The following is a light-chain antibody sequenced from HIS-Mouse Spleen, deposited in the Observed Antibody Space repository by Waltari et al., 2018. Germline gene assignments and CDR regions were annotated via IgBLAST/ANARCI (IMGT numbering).Light chain of an antibody. CDR3: YSTDSSGNHRV. J-gene: IGLJ2*01. CDR1: ALPKKY. Sequence: SYELTQPPSVSVSPGQTARITCSGDALPKKYAYWYQQKSGQAPVLGIYEDSKRPSGIPERFFGSSLGTMATLTISGARVEDEADYYCYSTDSSGNHRVFGGGTKLTVL. CDR2: EDS. V-gene: IGLV3-10*01.